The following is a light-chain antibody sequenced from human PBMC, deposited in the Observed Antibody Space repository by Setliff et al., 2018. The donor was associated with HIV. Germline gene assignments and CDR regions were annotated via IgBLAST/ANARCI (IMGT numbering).Light chain of an antibody. J-gene: IGLJ1*01. Sequence: QSALTQPPSVSGAPGQRVTVSCTGSSSNIGAGYDVHWYQQLPGTAPKLLVFVNKRRPSGVPDRFSGSKSDTSAFLAITGLQADDEADYYCQSYDRSLSGYVFGTGTKVTVL. CDR3: QSYDRSLSGYV. CDR1: SSNIGAGYD. V-gene: IGLV1-40*01. CDR2: VNK.